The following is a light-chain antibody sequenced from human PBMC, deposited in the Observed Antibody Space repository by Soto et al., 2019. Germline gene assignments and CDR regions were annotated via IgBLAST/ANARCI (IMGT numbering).Light chain of an antibody. CDR3: QKYNTWPPA. CDR2: GAS. J-gene: IGKJ1*01. Sequence: EIVMTQSPATLSVSPGERATLSCRASQSVSTNLAWYQQKPGQAPRLLIYGASTRATGIPARFSGSGSGTEFTLSISSLRSEDFAIYYCQKYNTWPPAFGQGTKVEV. V-gene: IGKV3-15*01. CDR1: QSVSTN.